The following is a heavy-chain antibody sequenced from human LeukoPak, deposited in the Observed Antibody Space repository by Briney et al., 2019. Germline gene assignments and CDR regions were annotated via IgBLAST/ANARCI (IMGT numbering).Heavy chain of an antibody. Sequence: GGSLRLSCTASGFTFGDYAMSWVRQAPGKGLKWVGFIRSKAYGGTTEYAASVKGRFTISRDDSKSIAYLQMNSLKTEDTAVYYCTRVGDLYYYYYMDVWGKGTTVTVSS. CDR3: TRVGDLYYYYYMDV. J-gene: IGHJ6*03. V-gene: IGHV3-49*04. CDR2: IRSKAYGGTT. D-gene: IGHD3-10*01. CDR1: GFTFGDYA.